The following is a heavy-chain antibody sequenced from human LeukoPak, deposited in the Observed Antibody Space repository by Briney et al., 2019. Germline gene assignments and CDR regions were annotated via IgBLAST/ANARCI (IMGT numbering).Heavy chain of an antibody. V-gene: IGHV1-18*01. D-gene: IGHD6-19*01. J-gene: IGHJ5*02. CDR3: ARGDRVAVAGPLPFDP. CDR2: ISAYNGNT. CDR1: GYTFTSYG. Sequence: GASVKVSCKASGYTFTSYGISWVRQAPGQGLEWMGWISAYNGNTNYVQKLQGRVTMTTDTSTSTAYMELRSLRSDDTAVYYCARGDRVAVAGPLPFDPWGQGTLVTVSS.